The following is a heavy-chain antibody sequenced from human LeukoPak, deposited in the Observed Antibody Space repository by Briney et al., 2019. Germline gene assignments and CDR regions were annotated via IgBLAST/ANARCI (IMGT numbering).Heavy chain of an antibody. CDR3: AKDPDRYYDFWSGYHAGAFDI. D-gene: IGHD3-3*01. CDR1: GFTLSSYA. J-gene: IGHJ3*02. V-gene: IGHV3-23*01. Sequence: GGSLRLSCAASGFTLSSYAMSWVRQAPGKGLEWVSAISGSGGSTYYADSVKGRFTISRDNSKNTLYLQMNSLRAEDTAVYYCAKDPDRYYDFWSGYHAGAFDIWGQGTMVTVSS. CDR2: ISGSGGST.